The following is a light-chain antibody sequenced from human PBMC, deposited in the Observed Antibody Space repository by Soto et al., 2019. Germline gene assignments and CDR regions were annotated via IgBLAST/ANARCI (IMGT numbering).Light chain of an antibody. CDR2: AAS. Sequence: DIQMTQSPSSLSASVGDRVTITCRASQSISSYLNWYQHKPGKAPNLLIYAASSLQSGVPSSFSGSGSGTDFTLTISSLQPEDFATYYCQQSYSTPRTFGQGTKVEIK. CDR3: QQSYSTPRT. V-gene: IGKV1-39*01. J-gene: IGKJ1*01. CDR1: QSISSY.